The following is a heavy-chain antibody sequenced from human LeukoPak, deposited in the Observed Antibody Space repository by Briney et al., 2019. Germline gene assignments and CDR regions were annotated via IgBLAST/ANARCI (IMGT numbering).Heavy chain of an antibody. J-gene: IGHJ4*02. Sequence: GGSLRLSCAASGFTFSSYAMSWVRQAPGKGLEWVSAISGSGGSTYYADSVKGRFTISRDNSKNTLYLQMNSLRAEDTAVYYCASHLNYYGSGGRLKPLNFGGQGTLVTVSS. CDR3: ASHLNYYGSGGRLKPLNF. D-gene: IGHD3-10*01. CDR2: ISGSGGST. V-gene: IGHV3-23*01. CDR1: GFTFSSYA.